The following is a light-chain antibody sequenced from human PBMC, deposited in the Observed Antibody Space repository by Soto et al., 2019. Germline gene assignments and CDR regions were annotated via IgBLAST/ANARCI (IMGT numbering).Light chain of an antibody. Sequence: DIVMTQSPDSLAVSLGERATINCKSSQSVLYSSNNKNYLAWYQQKPGQPPKLLIYWASTRESGVPDRFSGSGSGIDFTLTISSLQAEDVAVYYCQQYYSTSFTFGPGTKVDIK. CDR3: QQYYSTSFT. CDR2: WAS. V-gene: IGKV4-1*01. J-gene: IGKJ3*01. CDR1: QSVLYSSNNKNY.